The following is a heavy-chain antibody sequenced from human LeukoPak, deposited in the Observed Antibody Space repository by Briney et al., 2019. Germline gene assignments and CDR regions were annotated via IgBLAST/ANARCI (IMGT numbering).Heavy chain of an antibody. D-gene: IGHD6-19*01. CDR1: GGSISSYY. Sequence: SETLSLTCTVSGGSISSYYWSWIRQPPGKGLEWIGYIYYSGSTNYNPSLKSRVTISVDTSKNQFSLKLSSVTAADTAVYYCASRSPAGWTPDDAFDIWGQGTMVTVSS. CDR2: IYYSGST. J-gene: IGHJ3*02. V-gene: IGHV4-59*08. CDR3: ASRSPAGWTPDDAFDI.